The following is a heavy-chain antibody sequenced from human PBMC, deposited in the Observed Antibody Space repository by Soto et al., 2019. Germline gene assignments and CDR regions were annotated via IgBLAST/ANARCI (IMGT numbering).Heavy chain of an antibody. J-gene: IGHJ6*03. CDR2: IGAST. V-gene: IGHV3-23*01. Sequence: GGSLRLSCAASGFTFSIFGMSWVRQAPGKGLEWVSAIGASTYYADSVKGRFTISRDNSNNMFYLQMSSLRADDTAVYYFAKMSPPPNYYYMDVWGKGTTVTVSS. CDR3: AKMSPPPNYYYMDV. CDR1: GFTFSIFG.